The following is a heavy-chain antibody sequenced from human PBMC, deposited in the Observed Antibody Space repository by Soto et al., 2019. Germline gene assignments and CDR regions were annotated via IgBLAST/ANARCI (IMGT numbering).Heavy chain of an antibody. Sequence: PSETLGITSNFSVGSVSIRSYYWGWIRQAPGKGLEWIVSSYYSAGTYYNPSLKSRVTTSMDASKNQFSLTVTSVTAADTAIYYCARHASRGYSSSWYFEDWGQGTTVTVSS. CDR2: SYYSAGT. CDR3: ARHASRGYSSSWYFED. V-gene: IGHV4-39*01. CDR1: VGSVSIRSYY. J-gene: IGHJ4*02. D-gene: IGHD6-13*01.